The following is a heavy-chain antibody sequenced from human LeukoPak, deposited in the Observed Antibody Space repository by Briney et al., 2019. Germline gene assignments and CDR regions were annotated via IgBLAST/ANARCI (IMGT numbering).Heavy chain of an antibody. J-gene: IGHJ4*02. CDR1: GFTFSKYW. Sequence: PGGSLRLSCAASGFTFSKYWMHRVRQAPGKGLVWVSRINSDGTITRYADSVKGRFTISRDNAKNTLYLQMSSLRVEDTAVYYCARDGDIYADYVPYFDYWGQGTLSPSPQ. D-gene: IGHD4-17*01. CDR3: ARDGDIYADYVPYFDY. CDR2: INSDGTIT. V-gene: IGHV3-74*01.